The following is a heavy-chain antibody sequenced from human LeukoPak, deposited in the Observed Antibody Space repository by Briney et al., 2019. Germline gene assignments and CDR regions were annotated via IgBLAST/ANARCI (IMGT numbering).Heavy chain of an antibody. CDR3: ARDGEYGSGSYSTDYFDY. CDR2: VNPNSGGT. J-gene: IGHJ4*02. V-gene: IGHV1-2*02. D-gene: IGHD3-10*01. CDR1: GYTFTGYY. Sequence: ASVTVSCEGSGYTFTGYYMHGVREAPGQGLEWLGWVNPNSGGTNYAQKFQGRVTMTRDTSISTAYMELSRLGSDDTAVDYGARDGEYGSGSYSTDYFDYWGQGTLVTVSS.